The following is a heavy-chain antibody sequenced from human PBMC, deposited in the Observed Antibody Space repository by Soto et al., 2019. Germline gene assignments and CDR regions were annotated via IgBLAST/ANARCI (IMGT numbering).Heavy chain of an antibody. CDR3: ARKWGTYSSASLDY. CDR2: MSYDGTNE. CDR1: GFSFTHYT. Sequence: GSLRLSCATSGFSFTHYTINWVRQAPGKGLEWVAVMSYDGTNEYYADSVKGRFTISRDNSKTTVYLQMNSLTPEDTALYYCARKWGTYSSASLDYWGLGTLVTVSS. J-gene: IGHJ4*02. D-gene: IGHD6-19*01. V-gene: IGHV3-30*04.